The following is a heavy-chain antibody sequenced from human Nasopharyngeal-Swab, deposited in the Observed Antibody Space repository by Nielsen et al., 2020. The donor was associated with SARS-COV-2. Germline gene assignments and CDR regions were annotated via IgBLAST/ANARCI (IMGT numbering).Heavy chain of an antibody. CDR3: ARGTSTSPGIDY. CDR2: INPAGVT. Sequence: GESLKISCAASGFTFSNYDMHWVRQTTGKSLEWLSGINPAGVTYSPDSVKGRFTISRENAKNSLYLQMNSLIAEDTAVYFCARGTSTSPGIDYWGQGILVTVSS. J-gene: IGHJ4*02. D-gene: IGHD1-1*01. V-gene: IGHV3-13*01. CDR1: GFTFSNYD.